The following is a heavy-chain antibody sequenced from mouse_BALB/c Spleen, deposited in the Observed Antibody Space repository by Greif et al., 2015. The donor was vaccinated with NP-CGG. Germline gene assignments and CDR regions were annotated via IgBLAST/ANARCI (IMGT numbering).Heavy chain of an antibody. CDR1: GFNIKDTY. Sequence: EVKVVESGAELVKPGASVKLSCTASGFNIKDTYMHWVKQRPEQGLEWIGRIDPANGNTKYDPKFQGKATITADTSSNTAYLQLSSLTSEDTAVYYCARWDWCFDVWGAGTTVTVSS. CDR2: IDPANGNT. V-gene: IGHV14-3*02. J-gene: IGHJ1*01. CDR3: ARWDWCFDV.